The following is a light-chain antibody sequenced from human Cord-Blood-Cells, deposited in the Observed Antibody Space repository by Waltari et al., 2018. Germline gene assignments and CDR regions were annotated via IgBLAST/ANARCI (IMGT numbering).Light chain of an antibody. Sequence: DIQMTQSPSSLSASVGDRVTITCRASQSISSYLNWYQQKPGKAPKLLIYAASSLQSGVPSSFSGSASGTDFTLTISSLQPEYFATYYWQQSYSTPPYSFGHGTKLEIK. CDR3: QQSYSTPPYS. CDR1: QSISSY. V-gene: IGKV1-39*01. J-gene: IGKJ2*03. CDR2: AAS.